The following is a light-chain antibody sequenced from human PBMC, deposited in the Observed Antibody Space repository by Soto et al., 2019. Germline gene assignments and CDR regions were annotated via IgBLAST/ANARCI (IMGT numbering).Light chain of an antibody. V-gene: IGLV1-40*01. CDR3: QSYDSSLSVV. Sequence: QSVLTQPPSVSGAPGQTVTISCTGSSSNIGAGYDVHWYQQLPGTATKLLIYGNSHRPSGVPDRFSGSKSGTSASLAITGLQAEDEADYYCQSYDSSLSVVFGGGTKLTVL. J-gene: IGLJ2*01. CDR1: SSNIGAGYD. CDR2: GNS.